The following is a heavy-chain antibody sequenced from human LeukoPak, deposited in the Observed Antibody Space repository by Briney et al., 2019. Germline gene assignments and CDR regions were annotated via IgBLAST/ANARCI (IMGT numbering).Heavy chain of an antibody. D-gene: IGHD2-2*01. V-gene: IGHV5-10-1*01. J-gene: IGHJ4*02. CDR1: GYRFTSYW. CDR3: ARQDCSSTSCYYYFDY. Sequence: GESLRISCKGSGYRFTSYWISWVRQMPGKGLEWMGRIDPSDSYTNYSPSFQGHVTISADKSISTAYLQWSSLKASGTAMYYCARQDCSSTSCYYYFDYWGQGTLVTVSS. CDR2: IDPSDSYT.